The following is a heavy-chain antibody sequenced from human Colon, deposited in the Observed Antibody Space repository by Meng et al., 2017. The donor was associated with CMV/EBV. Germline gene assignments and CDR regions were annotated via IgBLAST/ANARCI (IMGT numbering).Heavy chain of an antibody. J-gene: IGHJ6*02. Sequence: GGSLRLSCTASGLTLDNYAMHWVRQVPGKGLQWVSRLNSHGIAYADSVKGRFTISRDNAKNSVYLQMNNLRAEDTAVYYCATGKAVAGKSYYYYGMGVWGQGTTVTVSS. D-gene: IGHD6-19*01. CDR3: ATGKAVAGKSYYYYGMGV. V-gene: IGHV3-9*01. CDR1: GLTLDNYA. CDR2: LNSHGI.